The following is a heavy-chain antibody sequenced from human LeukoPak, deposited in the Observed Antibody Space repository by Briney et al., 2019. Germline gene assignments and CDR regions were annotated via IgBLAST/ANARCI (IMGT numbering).Heavy chain of an antibody. V-gene: IGHV4-4*07. J-gene: IGHJ3*02. D-gene: IGHD4-17*01. CDR1: GGSISSYY. CDR3: ARGGGDYVHDAFDI. Sequence: SETLSLTCTVSGGSISSYYWSWIRQPAGKGLEWIGRIYTSGSTNYNPSLKSRVTMSVDTSKNQFSLKLSSVTAADTAVYYCARGGGDYVHDAFDIWGQGTMVTVSS. CDR2: IYTSGST.